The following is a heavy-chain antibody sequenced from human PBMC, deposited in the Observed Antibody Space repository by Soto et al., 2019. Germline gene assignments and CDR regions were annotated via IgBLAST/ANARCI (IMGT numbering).Heavy chain of an antibody. J-gene: IGHJ4*02. V-gene: IGHV3-33*01. CDR3: ASKTIDDFDY. D-gene: IGHD3-3*01. Sequence: GGTLRLSCAASGFSFRSYDMHWVSQAPGKGLEWVAVIRNDGTVKNYADSVKGRFTISRDNSKNTLYLEMNTLRAEDTALYYCASKTIDDFDYWGQGTLVTVSS. CDR2: IRNDGTVK. CDR1: GFSFRSYD.